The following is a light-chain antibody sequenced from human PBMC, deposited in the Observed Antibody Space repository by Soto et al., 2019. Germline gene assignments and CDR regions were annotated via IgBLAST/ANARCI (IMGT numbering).Light chain of an antibody. CDR1: QSISTY. CDR3: QQSYSILIT. J-gene: IGKJ5*01. V-gene: IGKV1-39*01. Sequence: DIQMTQSPSSLSASVGDRVTISCRASQSISTYLNWYQQKPGTAPKLLIYAASSLQSGVPSRFSGSGSGTDFTLTISSLQPEDFATYYCQQSYSILITFGQGTRLGL. CDR2: AAS.